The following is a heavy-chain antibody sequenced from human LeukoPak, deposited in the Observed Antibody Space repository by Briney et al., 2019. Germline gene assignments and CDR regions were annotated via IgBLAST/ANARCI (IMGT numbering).Heavy chain of an antibody. CDR2: ISGSGGST. V-gene: IGHV3-23*01. CDR1: GFTFSTYA. CDR3: AKHLVPGVAAAGILNYYYYYGMDV. Sequence: GGSLRLSCAASGFTFSTYAMSWVRQAPGKGLEWVSEISGSGGSTFYANSVKGRFTISRDNSKNTLYLQMNSLRAEDTAVYYCAKHLVPGVAAAGILNYYYYYGMDVWGQGTTVTVSS. D-gene: IGHD6-13*01. J-gene: IGHJ6*02.